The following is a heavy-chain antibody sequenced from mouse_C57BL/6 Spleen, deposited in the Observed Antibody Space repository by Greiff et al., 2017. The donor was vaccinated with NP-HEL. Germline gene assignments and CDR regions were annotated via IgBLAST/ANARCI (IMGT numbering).Heavy chain of an antibody. V-gene: IGHV1-61*01. CDR3: ARSGYYGYDCGMDY. CDR2: IYPSDSET. CDR1: GYTFTSYW. D-gene: IGHD2-2*01. Sequence: QVQLQQPGAELVRPGSSVMLSCKASGYTFTSYWMDWVKQRPGQGLEWIGNIYPSDSETHYNQKFKDKATLTVDKSSSTAYMQLSSLTSEDSAVYYCARSGYYGYDCGMDYWGQGTSVTVSS. J-gene: IGHJ4*01.